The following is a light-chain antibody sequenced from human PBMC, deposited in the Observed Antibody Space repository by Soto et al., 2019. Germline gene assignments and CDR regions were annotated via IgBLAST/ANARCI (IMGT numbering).Light chain of an antibody. CDR2: DGG. Sequence: SYELTQPPSVSVAPGQTARITCGGDNIGSKSVHWYQQKPGQAPVLVVYDGGDRPSGIPARFSGSNSGNTATLTISRVEAGDEADYYCQSYDSSPSGYVFGTGTKVTV. CDR3: QSYDSSPSGYV. V-gene: IGLV3-21*02. J-gene: IGLJ1*01. CDR1: NIGSKS.